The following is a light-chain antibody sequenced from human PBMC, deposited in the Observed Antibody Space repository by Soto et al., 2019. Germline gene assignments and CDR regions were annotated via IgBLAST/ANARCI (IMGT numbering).Light chain of an antibody. CDR1: QSVNSN. CDR2: GIS. Sequence: EIVMTQSPATLSVSPGERATLSCRASQSVNSNYLAWYQQKPGQAPRLLIYGISKRATDIPDRFSGSGSGTEFTLTISGLQSEDFAVYYCQQYNHWPPYTFGQGTKVDIK. CDR3: QQYNHWPPYT. V-gene: IGKV3D-15*01. J-gene: IGKJ2*01.